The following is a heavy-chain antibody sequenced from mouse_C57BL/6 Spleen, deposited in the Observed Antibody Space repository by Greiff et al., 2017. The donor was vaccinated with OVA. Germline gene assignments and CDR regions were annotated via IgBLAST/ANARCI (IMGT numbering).Heavy chain of an antibody. CDR2: ISSGGDYI. V-gene: IGHV5-9-1*02. Sequence: EVKLVESGEGLVKPGGSLKLSCAASGFTFSSYAMSWVRQTPEKRLEWVAYISSGGDYIYYADPVKGRFTISRDNARNTLYLQMSSLKSEDTAMYYCTRDLYYFDYWGQGTTLTVSS. CDR3: TRDLYYFDY. J-gene: IGHJ2*01. CDR1: GFTFSSYA.